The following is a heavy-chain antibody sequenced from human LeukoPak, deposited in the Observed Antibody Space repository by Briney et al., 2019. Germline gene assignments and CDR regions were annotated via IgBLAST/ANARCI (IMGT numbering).Heavy chain of an antibody. D-gene: IGHD1-26*01. CDR2: IGTEDDT. CDR3: ARESLGGSSFDY. Sequence: PGGSLRLSCTASGFTFRNYDMHWVRQTTEKGLEWVSGIGTEDDTFYPDSVKGRFTISRENAKNSVYLQMNSLRAGDTAVYYCARESLGGSSFDYWGQGTLVTVSS. CDR1: GFTFRNYD. V-gene: IGHV3-13*01. J-gene: IGHJ4*02.